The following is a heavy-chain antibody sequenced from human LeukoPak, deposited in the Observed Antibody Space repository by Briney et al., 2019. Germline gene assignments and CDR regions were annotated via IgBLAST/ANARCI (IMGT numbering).Heavy chain of an antibody. J-gene: IGHJ4*02. D-gene: IGHD1-26*01. V-gene: IGHV3-48*03. CDR3: ASSEGSYRPNYFDY. CDR1: GFTFSSYE. CDR2: ISSSGSTI. Sequence: GGSLRLSCAASGFTFSSYEMNWVRQAPGKGLEWVSYISSSGSTIYYADSVKGRFTISRDNAKNSLYLQMNSLRAEDTAVYYCASSEGSYRPNYFDYWGQGTLVTVSS.